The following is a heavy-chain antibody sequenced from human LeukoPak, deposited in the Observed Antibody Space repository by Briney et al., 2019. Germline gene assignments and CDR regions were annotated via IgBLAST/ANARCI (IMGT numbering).Heavy chain of an antibody. J-gene: IGHJ4*02. V-gene: IGHV4-38-2*02. CDR1: GCSISSGYH. CDR3: ARENWVFDY. Sequence: PSETLSLTCVVSGCSISSGYHWGWSRQPPGKGLEWIGSVYRSGTTYYDPSLKSRVTISVDTSNNQISLKVRSVTAADTAMYYCARENWVFDYWGQGILVTVSS. D-gene: IGHD7-27*01. CDR2: VYRSGTT.